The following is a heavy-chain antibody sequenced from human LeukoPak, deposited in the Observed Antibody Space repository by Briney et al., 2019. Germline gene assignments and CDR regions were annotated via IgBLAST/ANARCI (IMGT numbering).Heavy chain of an antibody. CDR3: ARRLRTGGFDI. D-gene: IGHD1-1*01. J-gene: IGHJ3*02. V-gene: IGHV5-51*01. CDR2: IQPADSQT. Sequence: GESLKISWLGSGYRFYTYWIEWGRQVPGEGVEWMVLIQPADSQTRYNPSFQGQVTTSDDKSNNTAYLQRSSLRPSDTATYYCARRLRTGGFDIWGQGTEVTVSS. CDR1: GYRFYTYW.